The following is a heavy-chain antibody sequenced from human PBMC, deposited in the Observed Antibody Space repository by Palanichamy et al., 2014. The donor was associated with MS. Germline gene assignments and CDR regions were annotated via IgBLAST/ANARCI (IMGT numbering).Heavy chain of an antibody. Sequence: QVQLQESGPGLVKPSETLSLTCTVSGGSISGYYWSWIRQPPGKGLEWIGYIYYSGSTNYNPSLKSRVTMSVDTSKNQFSLKLDSVTVADTAAYYCARLFCSDGSCHDHYWGQGTLVTVSS. J-gene: IGHJ4*02. D-gene: IGHD2-15*01. V-gene: IGHV4-59*08. CDR1: GGSISGYY. CDR3: ARLFCSDGSCHDHY. CDR2: IYYSGST.